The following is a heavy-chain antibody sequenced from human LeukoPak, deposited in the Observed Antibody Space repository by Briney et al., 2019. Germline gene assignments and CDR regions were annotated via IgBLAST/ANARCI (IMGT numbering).Heavy chain of an antibody. CDR2: IGASGEST. Sequence: GGSLRLSCAASGFTFSVAAMTWVRQAPGKGLEWVSLIGASGESTYYADSVKGRFTISRDNSKNTLSLQMNSLRAEDTAMYYCAKRKSTEAFDDWGQGTLVTVSS. J-gene: IGHJ4*02. CDR3: AKRKSTEAFDD. CDR1: GFTFSVAA. V-gene: IGHV3-23*01. D-gene: IGHD5/OR15-5a*01.